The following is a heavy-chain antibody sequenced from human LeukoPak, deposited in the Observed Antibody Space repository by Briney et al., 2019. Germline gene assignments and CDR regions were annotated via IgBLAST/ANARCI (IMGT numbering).Heavy chain of an antibody. Sequence: SETLSLTCAVYGGSFSGYYWSWIRQPPGKGLEWIGEINHSGSTNYNPSLKSRVTISVDTSKNQFSLKRSSVTAADTAVYYCARGFSMDTAMGSYAFDIWGQGTMVTVSS. D-gene: IGHD5-18*01. CDR3: ARGFSMDTAMGSYAFDI. CDR1: GGSFSGYY. V-gene: IGHV4-34*01. CDR2: INHSGST. J-gene: IGHJ3*02.